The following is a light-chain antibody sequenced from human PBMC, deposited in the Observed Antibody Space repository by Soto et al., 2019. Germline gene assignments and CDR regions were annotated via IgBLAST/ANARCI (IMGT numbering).Light chain of an antibody. CDR3: MQALQTPWT. CDR2: LGS. CDR1: QSLLHSNGYNY. J-gene: IGKJ1*01. Sequence: DIVMTQSPLSLPVTPGEPASISCRSSQSLLHSNGYNYLGWYLQKPGQSPQLLIYLGSNRASGVPDRFSGSGSGTDFTLKISRVEAEDVGVYYCMQALQTPWTFGQGTKVGIK. V-gene: IGKV2-28*01.